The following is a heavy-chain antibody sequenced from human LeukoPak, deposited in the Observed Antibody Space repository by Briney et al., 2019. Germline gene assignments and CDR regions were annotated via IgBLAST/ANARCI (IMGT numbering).Heavy chain of an antibody. CDR3: ARYGFSSVWQGGWHAFDI. CDR2: INPTSGDT. CDR1: GYTFTSYY. D-gene: IGHD6-25*01. Sequence: GASVKVSCKASGYTFTSYYVHWVRQAPGQGLQWMGIINPTSGDTNYAQKFQGRVTMTRGMSTSTVYMELSSLRSEDTAVYYCARYGFSSVWQGGWHAFDIWGHGTMVIVSS. J-gene: IGHJ3*02. V-gene: IGHV1-46*01.